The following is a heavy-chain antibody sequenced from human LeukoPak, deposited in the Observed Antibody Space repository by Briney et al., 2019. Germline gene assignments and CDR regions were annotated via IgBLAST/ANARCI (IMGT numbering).Heavy chain of an antibody. Sequence: PGRSLRLSCAASGFTFNSYGIHWVRQAPGKGLERVAFIWYGGSNKYYADSVKGRFTISRDNSKNTLYLQINSLRAEDTAVYYCARARTTRGFDYWGQGTLVTVSS. V-gene: IGHV3-33*01. CDR3: ARARTTRGFDY. CDR2: IWYGGSNK. J-gene: IGHJ4*02. CDR1: GFTFNSYG. D-gene: IGHD4-17*01.